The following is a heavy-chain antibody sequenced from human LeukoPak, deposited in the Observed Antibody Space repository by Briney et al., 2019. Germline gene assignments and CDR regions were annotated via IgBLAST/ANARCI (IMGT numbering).Heavy chain of an antibody. CDR3: ATGFDWFEADY. CDR1: GFTFSSYW. D-gene: IGHD3-9*01. Sequence: GGSLRLSCAASGFTFSSYWMHWVRHAPGKGLVWVSRINSDGSSTSYADSVKGRFTISRDNAKNTLYLQMNSLRAEDTAVYYCATGFDWFEADYWGQGTLVTVSS. CDR2: INSDGSST. V-gene: IGHV3-74*01. J-gene: IGHJ4*02.